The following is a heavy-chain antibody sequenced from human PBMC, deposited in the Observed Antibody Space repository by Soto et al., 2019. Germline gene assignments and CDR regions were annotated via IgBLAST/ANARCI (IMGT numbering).Heavy chain of an antibody. CDR3: ASTTIFGVVIIPHFDY. CDR2: IIPIFGTA. CDR1: GGTFSSYA. Sequence: QVQLVQSGAEVKKPGSSVKVSCKASGGTFSSYAISWVRQAPGQGLEWMGGIIPIFGTANYAQKFHGRVTITADESTSTAYMELSSLRSEDTAVYYCASTTIFGVVIIPHFDYWGQGTLVTVSS. J-gene: IGHJ4*02. D-gene: IGHD3-3*01. V-gene: IGHV1-69*01.